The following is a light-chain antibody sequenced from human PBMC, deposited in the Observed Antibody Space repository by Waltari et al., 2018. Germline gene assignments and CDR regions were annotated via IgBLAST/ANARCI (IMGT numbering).Light chain of an antibody. CDR2: DVV. J-gene: IGLJ7*01. V-gene: IGLV2-11*01. CDR3: CSYAGSYTFV. CDR1: SSDVGSYNF. Sequence: QSALTQPRSVSGSPGQSVTISCSGTSSDVGSYNFVSWYQQHPGNAPKLLIYDVVKRPSGVPDRFSGSKSGNTASLTISGLQTEVESDYYCCSYAGSYTFVFGGGTQLTVL.